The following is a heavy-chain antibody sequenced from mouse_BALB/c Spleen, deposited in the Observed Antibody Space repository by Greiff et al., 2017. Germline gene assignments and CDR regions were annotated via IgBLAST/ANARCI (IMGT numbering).Heavy chain of an antibody. V-gene: IGHV5-6-5*01. CDR2: ISSGGST. D-gene: IGHD4-1*01. CDR3: ASITGYYFDY. Sequence: DVMLVESGGGLVKPGGSLKLSCAASGFTFSSYAMSWVRQTPEKRLEWVASISSGGSTYYPDSVKGRFTISRDNARNILYLQMSSLRSEDTAMYYCASITGYYFDYWGQGTTLTVSS. CDR1: GFTFSSYA. J-gene: IGHJ2*01.